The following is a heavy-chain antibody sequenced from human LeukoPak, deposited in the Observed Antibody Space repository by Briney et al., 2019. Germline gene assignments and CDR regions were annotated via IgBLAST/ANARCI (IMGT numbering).Heavy chain of an antibody. J-gene: IGHJ4*02. CDR2: IKEDGSEK. CDR3: ATNSSYYVYFDY. V-gene: IGHV3-7*01. CDR1: GFTFSSYW. Sequence: GGSLRLSCAASGFTFSSYWMSWVRQAPGKGLEWVAGIKEDGSEKYYVDSVKGRFTISRDNAKNSLYLQMDSLRAGDTAVYYCATNSSYYVYFDYWGQGTLVTVSS. D-gene: IGHD1-26*01.